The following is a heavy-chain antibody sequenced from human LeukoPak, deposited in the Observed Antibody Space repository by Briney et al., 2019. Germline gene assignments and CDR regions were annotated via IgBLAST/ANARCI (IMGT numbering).Heavy chain of an antibody. J-gene: IGHJ4*02. CDR3: ATPAYRDRGGFDH. CDR1: GFTFSSYA. CDR2: ISGSGGST. Sequence: GGSLRLSCAASGFTFSSYAMSWVRQAPGKGLEWVSAISGSGGSTYYADSVKGRFTISRDNSKNTPYLQMNSLRAEDTAVYYCATPAYRDRGGFDHWGQGTLVTVSS. V-gene: IGHV3-23*01. D-gene: IGHD1-26*01.